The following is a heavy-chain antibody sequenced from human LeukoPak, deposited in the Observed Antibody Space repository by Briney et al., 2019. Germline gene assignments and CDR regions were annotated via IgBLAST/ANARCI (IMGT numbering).Heavy chain of an antibody. J-gene: IGHJ4*02. CDR1: GFTFSSYY. D-gene: IGHD3-22*01. V-gene: IGHV3-30*02. CDR2: IRYDGSNK. Sequence: GGSLRLSCAASGFTFSSYYMHWVRQAPGKWLEWVAFIRYDGSNKYYADSVKGRFTISRDNSKNTLYLQMNSLRAEDTAVYYCAKEGGYDSSGLFDYWGQGSLVSVPS. CDR3: AKEGGYDSSGLFDY.